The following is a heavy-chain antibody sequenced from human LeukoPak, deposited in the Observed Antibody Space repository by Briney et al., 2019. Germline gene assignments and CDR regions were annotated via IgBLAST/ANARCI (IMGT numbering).Heavy chain of an antibody. CDR2: TNPNSGGT. CDR3: ARGDILTGYYYFDY. D-gene: IGHD3-9*01. CDR1: GYTFTGYY. J-gene: IGHJ4*02. V-gene: IGHV1-2*02. Sequence: ASVKVSCKASGYTFTGYYMHWVRQAPGQGLEWMGWTNPNSGGTNYAQKFQGRVTMTRDTSISTAYMELSRLRSDDTAVYYCARGDILTGYYYFDYWGQGTLVTVSS.